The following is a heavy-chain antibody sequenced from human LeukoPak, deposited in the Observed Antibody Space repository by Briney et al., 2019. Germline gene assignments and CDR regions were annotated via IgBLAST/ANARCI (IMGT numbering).Heavy chain of an antibody. CDR3: ASILWLYYYGRGGAFDI. Sequence: PGGSLRLSCAASEFTFSSYWMSWVRQAPGKGLEWVANIKQDGSEKYYVDSVEGRFTISRDNAKNSLYLQMSSLRAEDTAVYYCASILWLYYYGRGGAFDIWGQGTMVTVSS. D-gene: IGHD3-10*02. J-gene: IGHJ3*02. CDR2: IKQDGSEK. CDR1: EFTFSSYW. V-gene: IGHV3-7*01.